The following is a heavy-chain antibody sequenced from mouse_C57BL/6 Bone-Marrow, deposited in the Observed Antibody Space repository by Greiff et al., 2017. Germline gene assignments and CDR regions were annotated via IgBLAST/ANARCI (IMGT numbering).Heavy chain of an antibody. CDR2: INPYNGGT. CDR1: GYTFTDYY. V-gene: IGHV1-19*01. Sequence: VQLQQSGPVLVKPGASVKMSCKASGYTFTDYYMNWVKQSHGKSLEWIGVINPYNGGTSYNQKFKGKATLTVDKSSSTAYMELNSLTSEDSAVYYCATPLLRGYYAMDYWGQGTSVTVS. D-gene: IGHD1-1*01. CDR3: ATPLLRGYYAMDY. J-gene: IGHJ4*01.